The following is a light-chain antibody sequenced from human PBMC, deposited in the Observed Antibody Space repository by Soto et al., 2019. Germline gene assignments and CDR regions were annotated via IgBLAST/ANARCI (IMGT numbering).Light chain of an antibody. Sequence: QSALTQPASVSGSPGQSITISCTGTSFDIGGYNYVSWFQQHPGKAPKLIIYEVHYRPSGVSDRFSGSKSGNTASLTISGLQAEDEAHYYCSSYTTSSTRVFGGGTKFTVL. CDR1: SFDIGGYNY. J-gene: IGLJ3*02. CDR3: SSYTTSSTRV. V-gene: IGLV2-14*01. CDR2: EVH.